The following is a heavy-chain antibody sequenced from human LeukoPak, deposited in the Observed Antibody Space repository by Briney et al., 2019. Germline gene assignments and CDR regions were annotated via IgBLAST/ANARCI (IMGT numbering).Heavy chain of an antibody. CDR2: ISAYNGNT. D-gene: IGHD2-8*01. J-gene: IGHJ3*02. CDR1: GYTFTSYG. CDR3: AKVGGIVLMVYAHEDAFDI. Sequence: ASVKVSCKASGYTFTSYGISWVRQAPGQGLEWMGWISAYNGNTNYAQKLQGRVTMTTDTSTSTAYMELRSLRSDDTAVYYCAKVGGIVLMVYAHEDAFDIWGQGTMVTVSS. V-gene: IGHV1-18*01.